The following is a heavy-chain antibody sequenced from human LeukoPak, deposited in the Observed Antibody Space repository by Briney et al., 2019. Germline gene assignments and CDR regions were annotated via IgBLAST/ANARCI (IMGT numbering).Heavy chain of an antibody. CDR3: ARTRIAVAGLYYFDY. Sequence: GGSLRLSCAASGFTFSSYWMSWVRQAPGKGLEWVANIKQDGSEKYYVDSVKGRFTISRDNAKNSLYLQMNSLRAEDTAVYYCARTRIAVAGLYYFDYWGQGTLVTVSS. V-gene: IGHV3-7*01. J-gene: IGHJ4*02. D-gene: IGHD6-19*01. CDR2: IKQDGSEK. CDR1: GFTFSSYW.